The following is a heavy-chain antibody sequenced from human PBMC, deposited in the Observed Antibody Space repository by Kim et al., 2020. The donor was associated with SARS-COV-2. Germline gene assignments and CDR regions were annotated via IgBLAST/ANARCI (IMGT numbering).Heavy chain of an antibody. D-gene: IGHD2-15*01. CDR1: GFTFSSYS. Sequence: GGSLRLSCAASGFTFSSYSMNWVRQAPGKGLEWVSSISSSSSYIYYADSVKGRFTISRDNAKNSLYLQMNSLRAEDTAVYYCARGVSCRPRDYGMEVWGQGTTVTVSS. J-gene: IGHJ6*02. CDR3: ARGVSCRPRDYGMEV. V-gene: IGHV3-21*01. CDR2: ISSSSSYI.